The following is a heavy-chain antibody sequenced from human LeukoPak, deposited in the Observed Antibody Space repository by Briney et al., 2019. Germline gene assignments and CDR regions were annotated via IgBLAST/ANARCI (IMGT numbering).Heavy chain of an antibody. Sequence: GGSLRLSCVASGSTFSRYWMTWVRQAPGKGLEWVATLTQDGSEKYYVDSVKGRFTISRDNAKNSLYLQMNSLRAEDTAVYYCATTRAGYYFDYWGQGTLVTVSS. CDR3: ATTRAGYYFDY. V-gene: IGHV3-7*02. D-gene: IGHD4-11*01. J-gene: IGHJ4*02. CDR1: GSTFSRYW. CDR2: LTQDGSEK.